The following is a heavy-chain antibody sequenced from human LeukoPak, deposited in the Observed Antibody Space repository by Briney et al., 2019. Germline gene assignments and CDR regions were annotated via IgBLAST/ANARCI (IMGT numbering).Heavy chain of an antibody. Sequence: SETLSLTCTVSGYSISSGYYWVWIRQPPGKGLEWIGSIYHSGSTNYNPSLKSRVTISVDTSKNQFSLKLTSVTAADTAVYYCARGKLELRYWGQGTLVTVSS. V-gene: IGHV4-38-2*02. CDR3: ARGKLELRY. CDR2: IYHSGST. CDR1: GYSISSGYY. D-gene: IGHD1-7*01. J-gene: IGHJ4*02.